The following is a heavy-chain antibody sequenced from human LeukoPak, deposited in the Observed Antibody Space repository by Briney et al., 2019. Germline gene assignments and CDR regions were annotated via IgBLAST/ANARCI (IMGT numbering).Heavy chain of an antibody. Sequence: SETLSLTCAVYGGSFSGYYWSWIRQPPGKGLEWIGEINHSGSTNYNPSLKSRVTISVDTSKNQFSLKLSSVTAADTAVYYCARRMRAPGWFDPWGQGTLVTVSS. D-gene: IGHD2/OR15-2a*01. CDR3: ARRMRAPGWFDP. J-gene: IGHJ5*02. V-gene: IGHV4-34*01. CDR2: INHSGST. CDR1: GGSFSGYY.